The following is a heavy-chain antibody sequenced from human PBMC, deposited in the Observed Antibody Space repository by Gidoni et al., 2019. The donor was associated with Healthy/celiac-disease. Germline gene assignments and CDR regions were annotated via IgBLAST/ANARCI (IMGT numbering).Heavy chain of an antibody. Sequence: QLQLQESGPGLVKPSETLSLTCTVSGGSISSSSYYWGWIRQPPGKGLEWIGSIYYSGSTYYNPSLKSRVTISVDTSKNQFSLKLSSVTAADTAVYYCARRLRRQQPDYWGQGTLVTVSS. CDR2: IYYSGST. D-gene: IGHD6-13*01. V-gene: IGHV4-39*01. CDR1: GGSISSSSYY. J-gene: IGHJ4*02. CDR3: ARRLRRQQPDY.